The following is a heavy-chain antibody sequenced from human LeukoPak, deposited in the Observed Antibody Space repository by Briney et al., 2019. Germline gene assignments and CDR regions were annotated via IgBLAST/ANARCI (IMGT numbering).Heavy chain of an antibody. J-gene: IGHJ5*02. V-gene: IGHV1-2*02. D-gene: IGHD3-10*01. CDR2: INPNSGGT. CDR1: GYTFTGYY. Sequence: ASVKVSCKASGYTFTGYYMHWVRQAPGQGLEWMGWINPNSGGTNYAQKFQGRVTMTRDTSISTAYMELSRLRSDDTAVYYCSYTFMVRGPFDPWGQGTLVTVSS. CDR3: SYTFMVRGPFDP.